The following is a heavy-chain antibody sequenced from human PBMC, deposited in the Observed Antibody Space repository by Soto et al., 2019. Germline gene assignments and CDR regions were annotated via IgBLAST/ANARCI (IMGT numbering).Heavy chain of an antibody. Sequence: QVQLVQSGAEVQRPGASVKVSCEASGYIFNNYGITWVRQAPGQGLEWLGWIYPKEGRINFAQKFQGRVTLTTDTSTTTAYMKLRSLRFDDSAVFFCASDIDYDIDYWGQGTLVTVSS. CDR1: GYIFNNYG. CDR3: ASDIDYDIDY. D-gene: IGHD4-17*01. J-gene: IGHJ4*02. CDR2: IYPKEGRI. V-gene: IGHV1-18*01.